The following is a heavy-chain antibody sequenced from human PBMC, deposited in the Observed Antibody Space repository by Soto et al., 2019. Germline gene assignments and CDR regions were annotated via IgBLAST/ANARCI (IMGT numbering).Heavy chain of an antibody. CDR2: IWYDGSNK. D-gene: IGHD5-18*01. CDR1: GFTFSSYG. J-gene: IGHJ6*02. Sequence: GGSLRLSCAASGFTFSSYGMHWVRQAPGKGLEWVAVIWYDGSNKYYADSVKGRFTISRDNSKNTLYLQMNSLRAEDTAVYYCTRDDVESAMVRDYYYGMDVWGQGTTVTVSS. V-gene: IGHV3-33*01. CDR3: TRDDVESAMVRDYYYGMDV.